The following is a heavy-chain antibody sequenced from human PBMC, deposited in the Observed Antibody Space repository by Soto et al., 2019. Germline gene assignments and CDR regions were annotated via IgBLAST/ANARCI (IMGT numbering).Heavy chain of an antibody. CDR3: AKDISARLRWGMDV. CDR1: GFTFDDYT. J-gene: IGHJ6*02. CDR2: ISWDGGST. Sequence: GESLKISCAASGFTFDDYTMHWVRQAPGKGLEWVSLISWDGGSTYYADSVKGRFTISRDNSKNSLYLQMNSLRTEDTALYYCAKDISARLRWGMDVWGQGTTVTVSS. V-gene: IGHV3-43*01. D-gene: IGHD6-13*01.